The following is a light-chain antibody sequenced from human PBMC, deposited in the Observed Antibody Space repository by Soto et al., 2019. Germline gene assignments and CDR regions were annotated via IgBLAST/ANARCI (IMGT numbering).Light chain of an antibody. CDR2: GAY. J-gene: IGKJ1*01. CDR3: QQYGSSRTWT. CDR1: QSVGNN. V-gene: IGKV3-15*01. Sequence: EIVMTQSPATLSVSPGERTTLSCRASQSVGNNLAWYQQKPGQAPRLLIYGAYTRATGIPARFSGSGSGTDFTLTISRLEPEDFAVYYCQQYGSSRTWTFGQGTKVDIK.